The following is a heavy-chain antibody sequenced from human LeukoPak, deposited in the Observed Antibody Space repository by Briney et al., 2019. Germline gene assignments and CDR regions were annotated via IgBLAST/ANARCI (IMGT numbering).Heavy chain of an antibody. J-gene: IGHJ3*02. CDR3: ARGSAFDI. V-gene: IGHV1-69*05. CDR1: GGTSNSFA. Sequence: SVRVSCKASGGTSNSFAISWVRQAPGQGLEWMGRITPNFGAAKYAQRFQGRLTFSTGASPSTVYMELSSLTSEDTAVYYCARGSAFDIWGQGTMVTVSS. CDR2: ITPNFGAA.